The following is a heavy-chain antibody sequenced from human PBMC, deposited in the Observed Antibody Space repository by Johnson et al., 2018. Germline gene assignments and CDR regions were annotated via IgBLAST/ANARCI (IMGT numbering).Heavy chain of an antibody. CDR1: GFAFNTFW. Sequence: EVQLVESGGGLVQPGGSLRLSCAASGFAFNTFWMHWVRHVPGKGLVWVSRIKGDGTATAYADSVRGRFPLSRDNAKNTLYLQSNSLRPEYTAVSYWAKEFQERATAWYDSADDWGQGTMVTVSS. CDR3: AKEFQERATAWYDSADD. D-gene: IGHD3-16*01. CDR2: IKGDGTAT. J-gene: IGHJ3*01. V-gene: IGHV3-74*03.